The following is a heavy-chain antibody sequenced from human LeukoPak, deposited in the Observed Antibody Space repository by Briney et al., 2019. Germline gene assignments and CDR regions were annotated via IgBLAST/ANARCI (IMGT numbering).Heavy chain of an antibody. D-gene: IGHD6-19*01. Sequence: GGPLSLSCAASGFTFTDYAMTWVRQAPGRGLEGISSISPTGANTYFADSVKGHFTISRGASRKTLYLQMNSLRAEDTAVYYCATHRQYSSAWYFDYWGQGTLVTVSS. J-gene: IGHJ4*02. CDR3: ATHRQYSSAWYFDY. CDR2: ISPTGANT. V-gene: IGHV3-23*01. CDR1: GFTFTDYA.